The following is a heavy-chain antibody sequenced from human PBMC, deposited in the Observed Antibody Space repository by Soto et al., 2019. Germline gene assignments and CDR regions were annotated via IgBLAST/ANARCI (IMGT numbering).Heavy chain of an antibody. Sequence: SETLSLTCTVSGGSISSGGYYWSWIRQHPGKGLEWIGYIYYSGSTYYNPSLKSRVTISVDTSKNQFSLKLSSVTAADTAVYYCARASRDIVVVPAATGGWFDPWGQGTLVTVSS. CDR3: ARASRDIVVVPAATGGWFDP. V-gene: IGHV4-31*03. CDR2: IYYSGST. CDR1: GGSISSGGYY. D-gene: IGHD2-2*01. J-gene: IGHJ5*02.